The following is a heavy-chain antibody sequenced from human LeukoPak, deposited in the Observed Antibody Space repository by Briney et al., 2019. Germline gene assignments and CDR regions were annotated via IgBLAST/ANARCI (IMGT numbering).Heavy chain of an antibody. D-gene: IGHD4-17*01. Sequence: PGGSLRLSCADSGFTFSNAWMCWVRQAPGKGLEWVGRIKSKTDGGTTDYAAPVRGRFTISRDDSKNTLYLQMNSLKTEDTAVYYCTTDYGDYSDLGYWGQGTLVTVSS. J-gene: IGHJ4*02. CDR3: TTDYGDYSDLGY. CDR1: GFTFSNAW. CDR2: IKSKTDGGTT. V-gene: IGHV3-15*01.